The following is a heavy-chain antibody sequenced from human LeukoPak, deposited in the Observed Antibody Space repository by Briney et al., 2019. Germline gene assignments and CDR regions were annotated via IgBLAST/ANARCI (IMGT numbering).Heavy chain of an antibody. CDR2: IIHSGNT. CDR3: ARGGNWDFDY. J-gene: IGHJ4*02. CDR1: GGSISRSNW. V-gene: IGHV4-4*02. Sequence: PSETLSLTCAVSGGSISRSNWWTWVRQSPGKGLEWIGDIIHSGNTNYNPSLRSRLTISLDKSRNQFSLKLSSVTAADTAVYYCARGGNWDFDYWGQGVLVIVSS. D-gene: IGHD7-27*01.